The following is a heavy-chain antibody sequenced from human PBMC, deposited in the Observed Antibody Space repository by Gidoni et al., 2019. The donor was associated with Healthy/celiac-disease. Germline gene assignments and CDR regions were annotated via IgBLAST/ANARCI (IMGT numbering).Heavy chain of an antibody. CDR3: TTDLQYYDYVWGSYRTDY. J-gene: IGHJ4*02. V-gene: IGHV3-15*01. CDR2: MKSKNDGGTT. Sequence: VQLVESGGGLVNPGGSLRLYCSASGFTFRKAWMLGVRQEPGKGLEWVGVMKSKNDGGTTYYAAPVKGRFTISRDDSKNTLYLQMNSLKTEDTAVDYCTTDLQYYDYVWGSYRTDYWGQGTLVTVSS. D-gene: IGHD3-16*02. CDR1: GFTFRKAW.